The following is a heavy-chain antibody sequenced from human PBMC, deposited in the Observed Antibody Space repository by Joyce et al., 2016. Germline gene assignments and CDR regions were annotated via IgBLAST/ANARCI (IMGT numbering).Heavy chain of an antibody. J-gene: IGHJ4*02. Sequence: EVQLVQSGAELKKPGESLKISCEASGYYFISYWIGWVRQMPGKGLEWMGSLYPGGSTPRYGPSFEGQVTISADKSINTAYLEWSSLKASDTAIYYCVRQVVGDKDYWGQGTLVTVSS. D-gene: IGHD1-26*01. V-gene: IGHV5-51*01. CDR1: GYYFISYW. CDR3: VRQVVGDKDY. CDR2: LYPGGSTP.